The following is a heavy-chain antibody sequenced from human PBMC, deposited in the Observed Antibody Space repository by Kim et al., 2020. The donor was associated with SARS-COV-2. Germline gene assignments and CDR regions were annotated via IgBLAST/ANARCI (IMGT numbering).Heavy chain of an antibody. J-gene: IGHJ4*02. CDR3: ARGKHDSSGWAKDY. CDR2: INAGNGNT. D-gene: IGHD6-19*01. Sequence: ASVKVSCKASGYTFTTYAMHWVRQAPGQRLEWMGWINAGNGNTKYSQKFQGRVTITRDTSASTAYMELSSLRSEDTAVYYCARGKHDSSGWAKDYWGQGTLVTVSS. V-gene: IGHV1-3*01. CDR1: GYTFTTYA.